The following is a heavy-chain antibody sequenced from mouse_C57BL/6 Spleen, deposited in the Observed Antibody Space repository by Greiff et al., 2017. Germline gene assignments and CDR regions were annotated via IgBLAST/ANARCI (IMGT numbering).Heavy chain of an antibody. CDR2: ISSGSSTI. J-gene: IGHJ1*03. V-gene: IGHV5-17*01. CDR3: ARNYYGSSYYNWYFDV. CDR1: GFTFSDYG. D-gene: IGHD1-1*01. Sequence: EVKLVESGGGLVKPGGSLKLSCAASGFTFSDYGMHWVRQAPEKGLEWVAYISSGSSTIYYADTVKGRFTISRDNAKNPLFLQMTSLRSEDTAMYYCARNYYGSSYYNWYFDVWGTGTTVTVSS.